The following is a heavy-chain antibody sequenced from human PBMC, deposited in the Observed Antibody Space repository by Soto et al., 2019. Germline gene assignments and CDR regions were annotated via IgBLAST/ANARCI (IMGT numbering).Heavy chain of an antibody. CDR3: ARDLSGLPPTYYGMDV. Sequence: QVQLVQSGAEVKKPGASVKVSCKASGYTFTSYGISWVRQAPGQRLEWVGWISAYNGNTNYAQKLQGRVTMTTDTSTSTAYMELRSLRSDDTAVYYCARDLSGLPPTYYGMDVWGQGTTVTVSS. D-gene: IGHD6-25*01. J-gene: IGHJ6*02. V-gene: IGHV1-18*04. CDR2: ISAYNGNT. CDR1: GYTFTSYG.